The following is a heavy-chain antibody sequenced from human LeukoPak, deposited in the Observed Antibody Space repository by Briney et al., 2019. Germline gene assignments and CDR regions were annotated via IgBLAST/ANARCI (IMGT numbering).Heavy chain of an antibody. CDR1: GFTFSSYA. D-gene: IGHD6-13*01. CDR3: AKDLRSSNYYFFDY. Sequence: GGSLRLSCAASGFTFSSYAMSWVRQAPGKGLEWVSAISGSGGSTYYADSVKGRLTISRDNSKNTLYLQMNSLRAEDTAVYYCAKDLRSSNYYFFDYWGQGTLVTVSS. V-gene: IGHV3-23*01. J-gene: IGHJ4*02. CDR2: ISGSGGST.